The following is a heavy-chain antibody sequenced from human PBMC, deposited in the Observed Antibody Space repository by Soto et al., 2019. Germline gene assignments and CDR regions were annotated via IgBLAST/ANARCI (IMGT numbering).Heavy chain of an antibody. CDR2: IDDSGTKT. CDR1: GFTFTTYA. J-gene: IGHJ4*02. V-gene: IGHV3-23*01. CDR3: AKRGSRYFDY. Sequence: EVQLLESGGGVVQSGGSLRLSCAASGFTFTTYAMSWVRQAPGKGLEWVSTIDDSGTKTYYADSVRGRVTISRDNSKSTLYRQLNRLRAGDTAVYYCAKRGSRYFDYWGQGSLVTVSS.